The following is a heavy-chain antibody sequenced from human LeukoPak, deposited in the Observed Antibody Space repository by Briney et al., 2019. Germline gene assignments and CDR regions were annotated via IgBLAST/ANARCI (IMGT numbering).Heavy chain of an antibody. CDR1: GGSFSGYY. J-gene: IGHJ3*02. CDR3: ARGFTYGSGSLGDAFDI. V-gene: IGHV4-34*01. D-gene: IGHD3-10*01. CDR2: INHSGST. Sequence: PSETLSLTCAVYGGSFSGYYWSWIRQPPGKGLEWIGEINHSGSTNYNPSLKSRATISVDTSKNQFSLKLSSVTAADTAVYYCARGFTYGSGSLGDAFDIWGQGTMVTVSS.